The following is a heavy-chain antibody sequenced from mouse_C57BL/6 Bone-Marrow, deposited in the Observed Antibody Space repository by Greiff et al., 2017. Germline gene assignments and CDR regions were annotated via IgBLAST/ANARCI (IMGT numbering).Heavy chain of an antibody. CDR2: IYPGNSDT. V-gene: IGHV1-5*01. D-gene: IGHD2-3*01. J-gene: IGHJ1*03. Sequence: EVKLVESGTVLARPGASVKMSCKTSGYTFTSYWMHWVKQRPGQGLELIGAIYPGNSDTSYNQKFKGKAKLTAVTSASTAYMELSSLTNEDSAVYYCTRRNYDGYYVDWYFDVWGTGTTVTVSS. CDR3: TRRNYDGYYVDWYFDV. CDR1: GYTFTSYW.